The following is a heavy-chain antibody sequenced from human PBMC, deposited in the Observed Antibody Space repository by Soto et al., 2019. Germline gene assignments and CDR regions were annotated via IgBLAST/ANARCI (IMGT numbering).Heavy chain of an antibody. Sequence: ASVKVSCKASGDTFSTFAISWVRQAPGQGLEWMGGIIPIFGTPDYAQHFPGRVTISADESTKTAYLELSSLRPEDTAVYYCARSQGITVTRASQYDNDVWGQGTKVTVYS. CDR2: IIPIFGTP. D-gene: IGHD1-20*01. V-gene: IGHV1-69*13. CDR3: ARSQGITVTRASQYDNDV. J-gene: IGHJ6*02. CDR1: GDTFSTFA.